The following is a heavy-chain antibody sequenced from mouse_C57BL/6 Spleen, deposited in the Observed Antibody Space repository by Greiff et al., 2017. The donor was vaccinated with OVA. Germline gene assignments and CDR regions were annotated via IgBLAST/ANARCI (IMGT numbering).Heavy chain of an antibody. CDR1: GYAFSSSW. CDR3: ARADYGSSYVGDY. CDR2: IYPGDGDT. J-gene: IGHJ2*01. D-gene: IGHD1-1*01. V-gene: IGHV1-82*01. Sequence: VRLQQSGPELVKPGASVKISCKASGYAFSSSWMNWVKQRPGKGLEWIGRIYPGDGDTNYNGKFKGKATLTADKSSSTAYMQLSSLTSEDSAVYFCARADYGSSYVGDYWGQGTTLTVSS.